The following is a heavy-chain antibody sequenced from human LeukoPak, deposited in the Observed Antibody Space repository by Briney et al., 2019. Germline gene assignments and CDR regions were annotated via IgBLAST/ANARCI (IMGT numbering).Heavy chain of an antibody. CDR2: ISYDGSNK. CDR1: GFTFSSYA. D-gene: IGHD3-16*01. CDR3: ARHIPGGNNYFDS. Sequence: PGGSLRLSCAASGFTFSSYAMHWVRQAPGKGLEWVAVISYDGSNKYYADSVKGRFTISRDNSKNTLYLQMNGLRAEDTAMYFCARHIPGGNNYFDSWGQEALVTVSS. J-gene: IGHJ4*02. V-gene: IGHV3-30-3*01.